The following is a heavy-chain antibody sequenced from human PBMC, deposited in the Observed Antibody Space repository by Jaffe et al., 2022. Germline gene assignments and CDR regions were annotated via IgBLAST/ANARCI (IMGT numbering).Heavy chain of an antibody. V-gene: IGHV2-5*01. CDR2: IYWNDDK. D-gene: IGHD2-21*02. CDR1: GFSLSTSGVG. Sequence: QITLKESGPTLVKPTQTLTLTCTFSGFSLSTSGVGVGWIRQPPGKALEWLALIYWNDDKRYSPSLKSRLTITKDTSKNQVVLTMTNMDPVDTATYYCARNIVVVTPYYFDYWGQGTLVTVSS. CDR3: ARNIVVVTPYYFDY. J-gene: IGHJ4*02.